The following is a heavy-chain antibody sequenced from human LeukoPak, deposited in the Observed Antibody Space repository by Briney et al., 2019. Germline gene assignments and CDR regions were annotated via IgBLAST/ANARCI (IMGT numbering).Heavy chain of an antibody. D-gene: IGHD2/OR15-2a*01. CDR1: GGSISSYY. V-gene: IGHV4-59*08. Sequence: SETLSLTCTVSGGSISSYYWSWIRQPPGKGLEWIGYIYYSGSTNYNPSLKSRVTISVDTSKNQFSLKLSSVTAADTAVYYCARRTTGRGYFDYWGQGTLVTVSS. CDR2: IYYSGST. J-gene: IGHJ4*02. CDR3: ARRTTGRGYFDY.